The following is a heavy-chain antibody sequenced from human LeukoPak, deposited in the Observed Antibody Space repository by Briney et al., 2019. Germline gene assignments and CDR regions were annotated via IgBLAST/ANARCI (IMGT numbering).Heavy chain of an antibody. CDR2: IYYSGST. J-gene: IGHJ4*02. D-gene: IGHD3-22*01. CDR3: ARGGDYYDSSGYPVY. V-gene: IGHV4-59*01. Sequence: SETLSLTCTVSGGSISSYYWSWIRQPPRKGLQWSGYIYYSGSTNYNPSLKSRVTISVDTSKNQFSLKLSSVTAADTAVYYCARGGDYYDSSGYPVYWGQGTLVTVSS. CDR1: GGSISSYY.